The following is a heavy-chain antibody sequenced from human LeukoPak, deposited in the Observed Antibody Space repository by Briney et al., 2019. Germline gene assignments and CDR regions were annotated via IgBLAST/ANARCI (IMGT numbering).Heavy chain of an antibody. CDR1: GYTFTSYD. CDR3: ARALSWTTESYYYMDV. V-gene: IGHV1-8*01. CDR2: MNPNSGNT. J-gene: IGHJ6*03. D-gene: IGHD3/OR15-3a*01. Sequence: GASVKVSCKASGYTFTSYDINWVRQATGQGLEWMGWMNPNSGNTGYAQKFQGRATMTKNTSITTAYMDLSSLRSEDTAVYYCARALSWTTESYYYMDVWGKGTTVTVSS.